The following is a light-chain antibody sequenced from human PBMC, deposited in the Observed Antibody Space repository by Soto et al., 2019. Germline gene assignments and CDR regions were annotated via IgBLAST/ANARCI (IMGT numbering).Light chain of an antibody. CDR2: NNN. CDR1: SSNIGSNT. CDR3: AAWDDSLNGWV. J-gene: IGLJ3*02. V-gene: IGLV1-44*01. Sequence: QSVLTQPPSASGTPGQRVTISCSGSSSNIGSNTVNWYQLLPGTAPKLLIYNNNQRPSGVPDRFSGSKSGTSASLAISGLQFEDEADYYCAAWDDSLNGWVFGGGTKLTVL.